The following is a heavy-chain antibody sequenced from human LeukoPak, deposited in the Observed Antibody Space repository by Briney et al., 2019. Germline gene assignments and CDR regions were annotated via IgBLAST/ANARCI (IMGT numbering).Heavy chain of an antibody. CDR3: AKSTHYYDSSGGFDY. CDR2: IRYDGSNK. Sequence: GSLRLSCAASGFTFSSYGMHWVRQAPGKGLEWVAFIRYDGSNKYYADSVKGRFTISRDNSKNTLYLQMNSLRAEDTAVYYCAKSTHYYDSSGGFDYWGQGTLVTVSS. J-gene: IGHJ4*02. D-gene: IGHD3-22*01. V-gene: IGHV3-30*02. CDR1: GFTFSSYG.